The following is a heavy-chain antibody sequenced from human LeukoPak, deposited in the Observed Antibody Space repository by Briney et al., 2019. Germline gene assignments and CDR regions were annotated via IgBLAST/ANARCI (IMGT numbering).Heavy chain of an antibody. CDR3: AKFGNYPVHVSYSYYYLDV. V-gene: IGHV4-59*11. D-gene: IGHD1-7*01. J-gene: IGHJ6*03. Sequence: PSETLSLTCTVSGGSISDHYWSWIRQPPGKGLEYLGYIHYSGSTDSSPSLKSRVTISVDTSKNQFPLRLSSVTAADTAVYYCAKFGNYPVHVSYSYYYLDVWGKGTTVTVSS. CDR2: IHYSGST. CDR1: GGSISDHY.